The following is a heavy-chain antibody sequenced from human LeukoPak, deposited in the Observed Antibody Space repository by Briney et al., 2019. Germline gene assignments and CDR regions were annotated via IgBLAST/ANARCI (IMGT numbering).Heavy chain of an antibody. CDR1: GFTFDDYA. CDR3: AKDTGGSRSLPSYYFDY. J-gene: IGHJ4*02. D-gene: IGHD3-10*01. V-gene: IGHV3-43D*04. Sequence: GGSLRLYCTASGFTFDDYAMHWVRPAPGKSLEWVSFISWDGGSTYYADSVKGRFTISRDNSKNSLYLQMNSLRAEDTALYYCAKDTGGSRSLPSYYFDYWGQGTLVTVSS. CDR2: ISWDGGST.